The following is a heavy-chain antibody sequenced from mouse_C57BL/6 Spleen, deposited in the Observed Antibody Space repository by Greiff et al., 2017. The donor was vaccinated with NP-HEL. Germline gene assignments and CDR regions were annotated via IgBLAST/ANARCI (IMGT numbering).Heavy chain of an antibody. CDR2: IDPSDSYT. CDR1: GYTFTSYW. V-gene: IGHV1-50*01. Sequence: QVQLQQPGAELVKPGASVKLSCKASGYTFTSYWMQWVKQRPGQGLEWIGEIDPSDSYTNYNQKFKGKATLTVDTSSSTAYMQLSSLTSEDSAVYYCARSGSTMVKRAWFAYWGQGTLVTVSA. D-gene: IGHD2-2*01. CDR3: ARSGSTMVKRAWFAY. J-gene: IGHJ3*01.